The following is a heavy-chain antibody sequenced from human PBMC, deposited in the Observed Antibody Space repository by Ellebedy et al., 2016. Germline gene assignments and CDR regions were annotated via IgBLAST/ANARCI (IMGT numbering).Heavy chain of an antibody. D-gene: IGHD2-21*01. J-gene: IGHJ5*02. CDR2: IIPIFGTA. CDR1: GGTFSSYA. Sequence: SVKVSCXASGGTFSSYAISWVRQAPGQGLEWMGGIIPIFGTANYAQKFQGRVTITADESTSTAYMELSSLRSEDTAVYYCARGGVAGPVVVIAIRDWFDPWGQGTLVTVSS. V-gene: IGHV1-69*13. CDR3: ARGGVAGPVVVIAIRDWFDP.